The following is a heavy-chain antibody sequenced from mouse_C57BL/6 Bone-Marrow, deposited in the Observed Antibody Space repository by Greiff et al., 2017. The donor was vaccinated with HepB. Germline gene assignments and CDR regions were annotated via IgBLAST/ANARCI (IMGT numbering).Heavy chain of an antibody. D-gene: IGHD1-1*01. Sequence: QVQLQQSGPELVKSGASVKISCKASGYAFSSSWMNWVKQRPGKGLEWIGRIYPGDGDTNYNGKFKGKATLTADKSSSTAYMQLSSLTSEDSAVYFCARLGTTVVAYYFDYWGQGTTLTVSS. CDR3: ARLGTTVVAYYFDY. V-gene: IGHV1-82*01. J-gene: IGHJ2*01. CDR1: GYAFSSSW. CDR2: IYPGDGDT.